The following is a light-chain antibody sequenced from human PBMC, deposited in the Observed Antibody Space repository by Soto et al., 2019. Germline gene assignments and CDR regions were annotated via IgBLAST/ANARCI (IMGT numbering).Light chain of an antibody. J-gene: IGKJ1*01. V-gene: IGKV3-11*01. CDR2: DAS. CDR3: QQRSNWPPT. CDR1: QSVSSY. Sequence: PGERATLSCRASQSVSSYLAWYQQKPGQAPRLLIYDASNRATGIPARFSGSGSGTDSTLTISSLEPEDFAVYYCQQRSNWPPTFGQGTKVEIK.